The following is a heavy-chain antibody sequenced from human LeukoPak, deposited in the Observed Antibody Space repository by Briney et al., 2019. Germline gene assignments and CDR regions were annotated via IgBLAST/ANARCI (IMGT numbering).Heavy chain of an antibody. D-gene: IGHD3-22*01. Sequence: PGGSLRLSCAASRFTFSSYGMHWVRQAPGKGLEWVAFIRYDGINKYYADSVKGRFTISRDNSKNTLYLQMNSLRVEDTAVYYCARDETYYYDSSGYYYYNWYFDFWGRGTLVTVSS. J-gene: IGHJ2*01. CDR3: ARDETYYYDSSGYYYYNWYFDF. CDR2: IRYDGINK. CDR1: RFTFSSYG. V-gene: IGHV3-30*02.